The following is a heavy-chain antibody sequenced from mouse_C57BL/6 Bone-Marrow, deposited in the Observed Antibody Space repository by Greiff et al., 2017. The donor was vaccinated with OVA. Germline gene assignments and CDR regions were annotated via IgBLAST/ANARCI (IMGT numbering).Heavy chain of an antibody. CDR2: IHPNSGST. D-gene: IGHD1-3*01. V-gene: IGHV1-64*01. Sequence: QVQLKQPGAELVKPGASVKLSCKASGYTFTSYWMHWVKQRPGQGLEWIGMIHPNSGSTNYNEKFKSKATLTVDKSSSTAYMQLSSLTSEDSAVYYCVKGSKEGAMDYWGQGTSVTVSS. J-gene: IGHJ4*01. CDR1: GYTFTSYW. CDR3: VKGSKEGAMDY.